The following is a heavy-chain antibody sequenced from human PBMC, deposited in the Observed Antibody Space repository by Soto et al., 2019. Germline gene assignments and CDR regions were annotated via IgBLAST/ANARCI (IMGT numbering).Heavy chain of an antibody. CDR1: GLTFSSYS. J-gene: IGHJ4*02. Sequence: PGGSLRLSCAASGLTFSSYSMNWVRQAPGKGLEWVSSISSSSSYIYYADSVKGRFTISRDNAKNSLYLQMNSLRAEDTAVYYCARDGRSSGWYKVWGQGTLVTVSS. V-gene: IGHV3-21*01. CDR2: ISSSSSYI. CDR3: ARDGRSSGWYKV. D-gene: IGHD6-19*01.